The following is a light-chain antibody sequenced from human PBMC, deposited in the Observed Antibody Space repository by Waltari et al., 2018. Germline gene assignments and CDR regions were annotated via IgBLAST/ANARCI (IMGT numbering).Light chain of an antibody. CDR2: GAS. CDR1: QSVSSN. V-gene: IGKV3-15*01. J-gene: IGKJ2*01. Sequence: EIVMTQSPATLSVSPGERATLSCRASQSVSSNLAWYQQKPGQAPRLLIYGASTRATGIPARFSGSGSGTDFTLKISRVEAEDVGVYYCMQATQFPYTFGQGTKLEIK. CDR3: MQATQFPYT.